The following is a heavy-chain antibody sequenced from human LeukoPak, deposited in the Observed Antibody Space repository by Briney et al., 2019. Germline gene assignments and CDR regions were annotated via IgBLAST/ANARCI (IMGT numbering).Heavy chain of an antibody. D-gene: IGHD3-9*01. CDR3: ARSSGYYDILTGQHDAFDI. CDR2: IYHSGST. Sequence: SETLSLTCTVSGYSISSGYYWGWIRQPPGKGLEWIGSIYHSGSTYYNPPLKSRVTISVDTSKNQFSLRLSSVTAADTAVYYCARSSGYYDILTGQHDAFDIWGQGTMVTVSS. CDR1: GYSISSGYY. V-gene: IGHV4-38-2*02. J-gene: IGHJ3*02.